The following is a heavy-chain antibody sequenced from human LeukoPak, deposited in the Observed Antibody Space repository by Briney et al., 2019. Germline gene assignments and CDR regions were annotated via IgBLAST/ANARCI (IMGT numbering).Heavy chain of an antibody. CDR1: GYRFTDYW. J-gene: IGHJ3*02. V-gene: IGHV1-2*02. CDR3: ARGGSFHEFDI. Sequence: ASVKVSCKASGYRFTDYWIQWVRQAPGQGLEWMGWINTNTGGTVYAQKFQGRVTMTRDTSLTTSYMDLSRMTSDDTAVYYCARGGSFHEFDIWGQGTMVIVSS. CDR2: INTNTGGT. D-gene: IGHD3-10*01.